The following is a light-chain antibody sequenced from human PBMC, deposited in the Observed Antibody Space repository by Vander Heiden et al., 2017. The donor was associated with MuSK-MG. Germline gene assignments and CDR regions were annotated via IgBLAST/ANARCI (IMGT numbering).Light chain of an antibody. Sequence: DTVLTQTPLSLSVTPGQPASISCKSSQGLVHSDGKTYLCWYLQKPGQPPQLLISEGSNRGSGVPDRFSGSGSGTDFTLKISRVEAEDVGIYYCTQNVHLPITFGGGTKVEIK. CDR2: EGS. CDR3: TQNVHLPIT. CDR1: QGLVHSDGKTY. J-gene: IGKJ4*01. V-gene: IGKV2D-29*01.